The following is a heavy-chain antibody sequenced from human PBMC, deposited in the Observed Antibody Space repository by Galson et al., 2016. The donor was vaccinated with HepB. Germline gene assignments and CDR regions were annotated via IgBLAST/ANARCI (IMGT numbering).Heavy chain of an antibody. V-gene: IGHV1-8*01. Sequence: SVKVSCKASGYTFTSYDVNWVRQATGQGLEWMGWMNPNSGSTAYAQRFQGRVTMTWNTSISTAYMELSSLRSEDTAVYYCARGAVEAEFDYWGQGTLVTVSS. CDR3: ARGAVEAEFDY. J-gene: IGHJ4*02. CDR2: MNPNSGST. D-gene: IGHD6-19*01. CDR1: GYTFTSYD.